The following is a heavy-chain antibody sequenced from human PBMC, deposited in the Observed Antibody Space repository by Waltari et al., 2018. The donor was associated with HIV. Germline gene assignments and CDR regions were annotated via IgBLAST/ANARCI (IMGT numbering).Heavy chain of an antibody. CDR3: ARDSSGYYYVGYGMDV. CDR1: GFTFNTYA. CDR2: ISNDGSNK. D-gene: IGHD3-22*01. J-gene: IGHJ6*02. Sequence: QVQLVESGGGVVQPGRSLRRSCSASGFTFNTYAMYWVRQAPGKGVECGAVISNDGSNKYYAASVKGRFTISRDNSTNTLYLKMNSLRAEDTAVYYCARDSSGYYYVGYGMDVWGQGTTVTVSS. V-gene: IGHV3-30*01.